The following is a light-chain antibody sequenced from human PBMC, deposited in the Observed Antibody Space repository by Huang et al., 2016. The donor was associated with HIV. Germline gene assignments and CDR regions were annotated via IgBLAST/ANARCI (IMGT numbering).Light chain of an antibody. V-gene: IGKV3-15*01. J-gene: IGKJ2*01. CDR1: QSVNNN. Sequence: EILMTQSPATLAVSPGERVKFSCRASQSVNNNLAWYQQKPGQAPRLLIYAASTRATGIPARFSGSGSGTEFTLIISSLQSEDFAVYCCQQYNYWPPTFGQGTKLEIK. CDR2: AAS. CDR3: QQYNYWPPT.